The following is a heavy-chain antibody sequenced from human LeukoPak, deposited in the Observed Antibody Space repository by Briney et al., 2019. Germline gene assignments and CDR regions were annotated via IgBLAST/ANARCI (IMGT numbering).Heavy chain of an antibody. CDR3: ARGQLRYFDWLLDNNWFDP. J-gene: IGHJ5*02. CDR2: INHSGST. D-gene: IGHD3-9*01. CDR1: AGSISNSY. V-gene: IGHV4-34*01. Sequence: PSETLSLTCTVSAGSISNSYWSWIRQPPGKGLEWIGEINHSGSTNYNPSLKSRVTISVDTSKNQFSLKLSSVTAADTAVYYCARGQLRYFDWLLDNNWFDPWGQGTLVTVSS.